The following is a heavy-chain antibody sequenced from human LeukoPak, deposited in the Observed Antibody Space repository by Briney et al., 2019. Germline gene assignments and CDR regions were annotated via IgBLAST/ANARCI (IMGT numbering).Heavy chain of an antibody. CDR3: ARYTYYYDSSGYPAGAFDI. J-gene: IGHJ3*02. D-gene: IGHD3-22*01. Sequence: PSETLSLTCTVSGGSISSYYRSWIRQPPGKGLEWIGYIYYSGSTNYNPSLKSRFTISVDTSKNQFSLKLSSVTAADTAVYYCARYTYYYDSSGYPAGAFDIWGQGTMVTVSS. CDR2: IYYSGST. CDR1: GGSISSYY. V-gene: IGHV4-59*01.